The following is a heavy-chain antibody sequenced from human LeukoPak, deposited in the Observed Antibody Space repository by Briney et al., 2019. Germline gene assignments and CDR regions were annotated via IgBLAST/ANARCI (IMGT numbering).Heavy chain of an antibody. Sequence: SETLSLTCTVSGGSISSSSYYWGWIRQPPGKGLEWIGSIYYSGSTYYNPSLKSRVTISVDTSKNQFSLKLSSVTAADTAVYYCASIPDCSGGSCYSGWFGPWGQGTLVTVSS. CDR1: GGSISSSSYY. D-gene: IGHD2-15*01. CDR2: IYYSGST. V-gene: IGHV4-39*01. CDR3: ASIPDCSGGSCYSGWFGP. J-gene: IGHJ5*02.